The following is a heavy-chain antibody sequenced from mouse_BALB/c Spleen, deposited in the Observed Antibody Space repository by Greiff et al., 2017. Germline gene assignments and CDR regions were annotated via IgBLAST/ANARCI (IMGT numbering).Heavy chain of an antibody. D-gene: IGHD1-2*01. CDR2: ISNGGGST. Sequence: EVQVVESGGGLVQPGGSLKLSCAASGFTFSSYTMSWVRQTPEKRLEWVAYISNGGGSTYYPDTVKGRFTISRDNAKNTLYLQMSSLKSEDTAMYYCARHEGITTASFAYWGQGTLVTVSA. V-gene: IGHV5-12-2*01. CDR3: ARHEGITTASFAY. CDR1: GFTFSSYT. J-gene: IGHJ3*01.